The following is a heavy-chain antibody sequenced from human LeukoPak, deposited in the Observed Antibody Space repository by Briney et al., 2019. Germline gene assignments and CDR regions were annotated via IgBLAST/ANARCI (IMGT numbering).Heavy chain of an antibody. V-gene: IGHV3-66*01. Sequence: GGSLRLSCAASGFTVSSNYMSWVRQAPGKGLEWVSVIYSGGSTYYADSVKGRFTISRDNSKNTLYLQMNSLRAEDTAVYYCARDRRPYYGSGSYPLIGYWGQGTLVTVSS. CDR3: ARDRRPYYGSGSYPLIGY. D-gene: IGHD3-10*01. CDR2: IYSGGST. CDR1: GFTVSSNY. J-gene: IGHJ4*02.